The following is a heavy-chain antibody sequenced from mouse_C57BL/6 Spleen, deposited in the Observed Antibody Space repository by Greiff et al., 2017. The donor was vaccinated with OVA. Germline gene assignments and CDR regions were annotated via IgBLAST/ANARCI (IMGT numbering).Heavy chain of an antibody. V-gene: IGHV5-17*01. D-gene: IGHD4-1*01. CDR1: GYTFSDYG. Sequence: EVKLVESGGGLVKPGGSLKLSCAASGYTFSDYGMNWVRQAPEQGLEWVAYISSGSSTIYYADTVKGRSTLTRDNAKNTLFLQRTSLRSEDTAIDDCARRTTGTGFGYWGQGTLVTVAA. CDR2: ISSGSSTI. CDR3: ARRTTGTGFGY. J-gene: IGHJ3*01.